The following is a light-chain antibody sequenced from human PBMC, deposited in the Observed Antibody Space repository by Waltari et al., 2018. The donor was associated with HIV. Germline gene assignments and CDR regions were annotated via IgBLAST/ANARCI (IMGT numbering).Light chain of an antibody. CDR2: GAS. J-gene: IGKJ2*01. Sequence: EIVLTQSPGTLSLSPGERATRSCRASQSVSSSDLAWYQQKPGQAPRLLIYGASSRATGIPDRFSGSGSGTDFTLTISRLEPEDFAVYYCQQYGSSPTFGQGTKLEIK. CDR1: QSVSSSD. V-gene: IGKV3-20*01. CDR3: QQYGSSPT.